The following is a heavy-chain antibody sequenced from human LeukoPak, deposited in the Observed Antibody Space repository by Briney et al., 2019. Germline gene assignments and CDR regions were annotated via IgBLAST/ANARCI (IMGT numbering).Heavy chain of an antibody. D-gene: IGHD3-22*01. CDR2: IYYSGST. CDR1: GGSISSSSYY. J-gene: IGHJ4*02. CDR3: ARGDDSSGYYLMESGPHFDY. V-gene: IGHV4-39*07. Sequence: SETLSLTCTVSGGSISSSSYYWGWIRQPPGKGLEWIGSIYYSGSTYYNPSLKSRVTISVDTSKNQFSLKLSSVTAADTAVYYCARGDDSSGYYLMESGPHFDYWGQGTLVTVSS.